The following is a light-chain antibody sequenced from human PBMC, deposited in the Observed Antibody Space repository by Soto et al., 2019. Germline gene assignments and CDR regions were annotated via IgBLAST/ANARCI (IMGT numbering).Light chain of an antibody. CDR1: QSIPTSY. Sequence: EIVLTQSPGTLSLSAGERATLSCRASQSIPTSYLSWYQKKPGQAPRLLIYGTSTRATGITDRFSGGGSGKDFILTISGLETEDFALYCCHLDGYSPRFTLGQGTKGELQ. CDR2: GTS. V-gene: IGKV3-20*01. J-gene: IGKJ2*01. CDR3: HLDGYSPRFT.